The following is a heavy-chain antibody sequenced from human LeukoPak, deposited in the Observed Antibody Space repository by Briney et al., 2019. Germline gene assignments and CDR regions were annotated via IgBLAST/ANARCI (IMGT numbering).Heavy chain of an antibody. Sequence: PGGSLRLSCTAPGFTFSSYWMSWVRQAPGKGLEWVANIKQDGSEKYYVDSVKGRFTISRDNAKKSLYLQMNSLRAEDTAVYYCARETEMANLDYWGQGTLVTVSS. CDR1: GFTFSSYW. V-gene: IGHV3-7*04. D-gene: IGHD5-24*01. CDR2: IKQDGSEK. CDR3: ARETEMANLDY. J-gene: IGHJ4*02.